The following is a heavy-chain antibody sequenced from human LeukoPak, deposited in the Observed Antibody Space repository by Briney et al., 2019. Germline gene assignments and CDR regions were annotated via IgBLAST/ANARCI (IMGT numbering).Heavy chain of an antibody. J-gene: IGHJ6*03. V-gene: IGHV4-4*07. Sequence: SSETLSLTCTVSGGYISSYYWSWIRQPAGKGLEWIGRIYTSGSTNYNPSLKSRVTMSVDTSKNQFSLKLSSVTAADTAVYYCARDQSEDYDFWSGYSSDYYYMDVWGKGTTVTVSS. D-gene: IGHD3-3*01. CDR1: GGYISSYY. CDR3: ARDQSEDYDFWSGYSSDYYYMDV. CDR2: IYTSGST.